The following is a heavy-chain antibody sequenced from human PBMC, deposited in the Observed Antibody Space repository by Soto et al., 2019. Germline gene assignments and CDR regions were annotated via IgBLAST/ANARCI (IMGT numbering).Heavy chain of an antibody. V-gene: IGHV3-23*01. CDR1: EFVFHGRP. J-gene: IGHJ4*02. CDR2: ISSDGRDA. Sequence: PAGSLRLTCAASEFVFHGRPMSCVHQAPGKGLEWVSGISSDGRDAHYADSVKGRFTISRDNSRNTLHLQMNSLTTEDTAVYYCAIYSSGWYPLDYWGQGTLVTVSS. CDR3: AIYSSGWYPLDY. D-gene: IGHD6-19*01.